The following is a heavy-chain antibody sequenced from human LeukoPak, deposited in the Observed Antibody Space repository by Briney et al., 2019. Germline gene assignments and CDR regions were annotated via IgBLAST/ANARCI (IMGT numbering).Heavy chain of an antibody. J-gene: IGHJ4*02. CDR3: ARQALSYCGGDLHLCYFDY. V-gene: IGHV3-53*01. CDR2: IYSGGST. Sequence: PGGSLRLSCAASGFTVSSNYMSWVRQAPGKGLEWVSVIYSGGSTYHADSVKGRFTISRDNSKNTLYLQMNSLRAEDTAVYYCARQALSYCGGDLHLCYFDYWGQGTLVTVSS. D-gene: IGHD2-21*02. CDR1: GFTVSSNY.